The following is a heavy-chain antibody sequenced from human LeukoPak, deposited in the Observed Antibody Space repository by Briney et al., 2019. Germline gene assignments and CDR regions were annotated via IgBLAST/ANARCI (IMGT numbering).Heavy chain of an antibody. CDR3: ARDGVSGGPEGDNWFDL. V-gene: IGHV3-66*02. D-gene: IGHD3-16*01. J-gene: IGHJ5*02. Sequence: PGGSLRLSCTASGFTVSSNFMSWVRQAPGKGLEWVSVIYGDDRTYYADSVKGRFGMSRDNSKNTLYLQMSSLRGDDTAVYFCARDGVSGGPEGDNWFDLWGQGTLVTVSS. CDR1: GFTVSSNF. CDR2: IYGDDRT.